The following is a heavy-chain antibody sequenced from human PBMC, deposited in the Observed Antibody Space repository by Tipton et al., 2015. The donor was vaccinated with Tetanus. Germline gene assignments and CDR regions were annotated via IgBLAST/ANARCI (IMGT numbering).Heavy chain of an antibody. J-gene: IGHJ5*02. CDR2: VYSSGST. Sequence: LRLSCTVSGGSINPYYWSWIRQPPGKGLEWIGNVYSSGSTYYNPSLKGRVTISVDTSTTQFSLRLNSVTAADTAIYYCARDHRLSAPYAGWFDPWGQGTLVTVSS. CDR3: ARDHRLSAPYAGWFDP. D-gene: IGHD1-26*01. V-gene: IGHV4-59*01. CDR1: GGSINPYY.